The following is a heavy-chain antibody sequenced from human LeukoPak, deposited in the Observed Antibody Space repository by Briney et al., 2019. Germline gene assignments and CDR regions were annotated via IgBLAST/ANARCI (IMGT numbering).Heavy chain of an antibody. CDR2: IIGSAVNT. J-gene: IGHJ4*02. CDR3: AKYTSGTSYRGLDQ. CDR1: GLTASSHG. Sequence: PGESLRLSCGASGLTASSHGMSWVRQAPGKGLEWVPTIIGSAVNTYYADSVKGRFTISRDDSKNTVYLQMNSLRAEDTAVYSCAKYTSGTSYRGLDQWGQGTLVTVSS. D-gene: IGHD3-10*01. V-gene: IGHV3-23*01.